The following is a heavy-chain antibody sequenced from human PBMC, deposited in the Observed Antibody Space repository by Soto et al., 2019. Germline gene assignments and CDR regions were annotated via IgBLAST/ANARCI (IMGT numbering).Heavy chain of an antibody. CDR3: ARDPYSSGWYPTGGWFDP. J-gene: IGHJ5*02. D-gene: IGHD6-19*01. Sequence: GGSLRLSCAASGFTFSSYSMNWVRQAPGKGLEWVSYISSSSSTIYYADSVKGRFTISRDNAKNSLYLQMNSLRDEDTAVYYCARDPYSSGWYPTGGWFDPWGQGTRVTVSS. V-gene: IGHV3-48*02. CDR2: ISSSSSTI. CDR1: GFTFSSYS.